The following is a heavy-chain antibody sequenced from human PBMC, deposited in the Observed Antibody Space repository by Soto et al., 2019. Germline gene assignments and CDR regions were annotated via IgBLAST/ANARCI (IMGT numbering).Heavy chain of an antibody. CDR2: ISSSSSII. CDR1: GFTFSSYS. V-gene: IGHV3-48*02. J-gene: IGHJ4*02. Sequence: GSLRLSCAASGFTFSSYSMNWVRQAPGKGLEWVSYISSSSSIIYYADSVKGRFTISRDNAKNSLYLQMKSLTDEDTAVYYCARGDYGGNSARIDYWGQGTLVTVSS. CDR3: ARGDYGGNSARIDY. D-gene: IGHD2-21*02.